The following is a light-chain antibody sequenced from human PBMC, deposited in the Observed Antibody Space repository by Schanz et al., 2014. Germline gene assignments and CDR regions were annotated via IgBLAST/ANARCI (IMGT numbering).Light chain of an antibody. CDR2: GIS. CDR3: QQHGTSLS. J-gene: IGKJ3*01. V-gene: IGKV3-20*01. Sequence: EVVMTQSPATLSMSPGDRATLSCRASQSLSTNLAWFQQKPGQAPRLIIYGISVRAAGIPTRFSGSGSGTDFTLTISRLEPEDFAVYYCQQHGTSLSFGPGTKLDLK. CDR1: QSLSTN.